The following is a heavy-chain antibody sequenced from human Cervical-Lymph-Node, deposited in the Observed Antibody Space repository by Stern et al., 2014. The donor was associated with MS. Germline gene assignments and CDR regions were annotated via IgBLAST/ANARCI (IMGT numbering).Heavy chain of an antibody. D-gene: IGHD4-17*01. CDR1: GGTFSSNA. J-gene: IGHJ5*02. V-gene: IGHV1-69*01. CDR3: ARERGNTYGFGS. CDR2: IVPIFAKA. Sequence: QLVQSGADVKKPGSSVKVTCRASGGTFSSNAISWLRPAPGQGLEWMGGIVPIFAKANYAQKFQGRVTITADESTSTAYMEMSSLTSDDTAVYYCARERGNTYGFGSWGQGTLVTVSS.